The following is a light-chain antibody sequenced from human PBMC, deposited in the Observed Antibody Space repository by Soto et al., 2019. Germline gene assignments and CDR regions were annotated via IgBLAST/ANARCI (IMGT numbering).Light chain of an antibody. CDR2: NND. Sequence: QSALTQPPSASGTPGQSVTISCSGSSSNIGSNTVNWYQQLSGAAPKLLIHNNDQRPSGVPDRFSGSKSDTSASLAISGLQSADEADYDCAAWDDSLTAVLFGGGTKVTVL. CDR3: AAWDDSLTAVL. J-gene: IGLJ3*02. V-gene: IGLV1-44*01. CDR1: SSNIGSNT.